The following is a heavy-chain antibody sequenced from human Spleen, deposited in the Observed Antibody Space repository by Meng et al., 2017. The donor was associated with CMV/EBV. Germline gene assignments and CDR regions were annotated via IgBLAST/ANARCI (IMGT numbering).Heavy chain of an antibody. CDR3: ARRGAAAGTDY. V-gene: IGHV4-39*02. D-gene: IGHD6-13*01. Sequence: SETLSLTCTVSGGSISTSSYYWGWIRQPPGKGLEWIGSIHYSGNTYYNPSLKSRVTISADTSKNHFSLRLSSVTAADTAVYYCARRGAAAGTDYWGQGTLVTVSS. CDR1: GGSISTSSYY. J-gene: IGHJ4*02. CDR2: IHYSGNT.